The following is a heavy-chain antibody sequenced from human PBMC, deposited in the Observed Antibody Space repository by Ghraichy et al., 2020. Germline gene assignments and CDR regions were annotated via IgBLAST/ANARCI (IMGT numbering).Heavy chain of an antibody. V-gene: IGHV3-7*03. CDR2: INEGGHGE. CDR1: GFTFSSFW. D-gene: IGHD6-19*01. J-gene: IGHJ4*02. Sequence: GGSLRLSCAVSGFTFSSFWMTWVRQAPGKGLEWVANINEGGHGEYYVDSVKGRFTISRDNAKNSLYLQMSSLRVEDTAVYYCVRVCRCGWGSDYWGQGILVTVSS. CDR3: VRVCRCGWGSDY.